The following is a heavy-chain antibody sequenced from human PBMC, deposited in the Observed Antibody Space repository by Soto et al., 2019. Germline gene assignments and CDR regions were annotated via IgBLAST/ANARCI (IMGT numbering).Heavy chain of an antibody. D-gene: IGHD2-21*01. Sequence: TSETLSLTCTVSGGSISSYYWRWIRQPPGKGLEWIGYIYYSGSTNYNPSLKSRVTISVDTSKNQFSPKLSSVTAADTAVYYCARRVMNYYYYSGLDVWGQGTTVTVSS. CDR1: GGSISSYY. CDR2: IYYSGST. CDR3: ARRVMNYYYYSGLDV. J-gene: IGHJ6*02. V-gene: IGHV4-59*08.